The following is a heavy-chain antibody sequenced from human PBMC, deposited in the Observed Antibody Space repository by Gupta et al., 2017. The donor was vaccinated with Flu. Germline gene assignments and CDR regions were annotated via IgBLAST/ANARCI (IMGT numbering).Heavy chain of an antibody. CDR1: GFTFSSHT. CDR3: ARDPGYSSGWYTY. V-gene: IGHV3-21*01. J-gene: IGHJ4*02. CDR2: ISSSSSYI. Sequence: EVQLVESGGGLVKPGGSLRLSCAASGFTFSSHTMTWVRQAPGKGLEWVSSISSSSSYIYYADSVKGRFTISRDNAKNSLYLQMNSLRAEDTAVYYCARDPGYSSGWYTYWGQGTLVTVSS. D-gene: IGHD6-19*01.